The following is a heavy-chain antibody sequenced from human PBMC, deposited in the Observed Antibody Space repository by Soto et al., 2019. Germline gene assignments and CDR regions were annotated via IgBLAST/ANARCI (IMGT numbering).Heavy chain of an antibody. CDR3: AGHYEYVWGTGLLDV. V-gene: IGHV3-33*01. D-gene: IGHD3-16*01. CDR2: IWYDGSNK. CDR1: GFTFSSYG. Sequence: PGGSLRLSCAASGFTFSSYGMHWVRQAPGKGLEWVAVIWYDGSNKYYADSVKGRFTISRDNSKNTLYLQMNSLRAEDTAVYNCAGHYEYVWGTGLLDVWGQGTTVTVSS. J-gene: IGHJ6*02.